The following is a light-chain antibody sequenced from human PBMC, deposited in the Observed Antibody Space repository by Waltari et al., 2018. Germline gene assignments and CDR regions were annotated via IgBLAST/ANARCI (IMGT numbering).Light chain of an antibody. CDR2: EVN. V-gene: IGLV2-23*02. J-gene: IGLJ2*01. CDR3: CSFATNSIVI. CDR1: GSDVGSYNL. Sequence: QSALTQPASVSGSPGQSITISCSGTGSDVGSYNLVSWYQQHPGKAPKLIIYEVNMRPSGVSDRFSGSKSGVTASLTISGLQAEDEAVYFCCSFATNSIVIFGRGTKLTVL.